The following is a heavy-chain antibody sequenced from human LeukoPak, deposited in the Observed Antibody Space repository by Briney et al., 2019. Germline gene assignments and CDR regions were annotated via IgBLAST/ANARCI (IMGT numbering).Heavy chain of an antibody. V-gene: IGHV4-34*01. CDR3: AKGRWEVPDY. Sequence: SETLSLTGAVSGESFSGYYWSWFRQPPGKGLEWIGEINHSGSTNYNPSLTSRATISVDASKNQFYLRMTSVIAADTAIYYCAKGRWEVPDYWGQGTLVFVSS. J-gene: IGHJ4*02. CDR2: INHSGST. CDR1: GESFSGYY. D-gene: IGHD1-26*01.